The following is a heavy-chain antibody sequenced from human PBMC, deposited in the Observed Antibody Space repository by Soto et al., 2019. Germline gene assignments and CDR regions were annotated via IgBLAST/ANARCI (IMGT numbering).Heavy chain of an antibody. CDR3: ASSGDSAGWGIDF. CDR2: INRDSKTV. D-gene: IGHD6-19*01. CDR1: GFSFSSYS. V-gene: IGHV3-48*02. J-gene: IGHJ4*02. Sequence: EMQLVESGGGLVQPGGSLRLSCAASGFSFSSYSMNWVRQAPGKGLEWVSYINRDSKTVYYAESVKGRFSISRDNAKKSLSLQMNSLRDEDTALYYCASSGDSAGWGIDFWGQGTLVTVSS.